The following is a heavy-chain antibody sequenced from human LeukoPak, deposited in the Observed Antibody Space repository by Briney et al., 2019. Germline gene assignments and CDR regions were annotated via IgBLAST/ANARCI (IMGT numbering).Heavy chain of an antibody. V-gene: IGHV1-2*02. D-gene: IGHD6-19*01. CDR3: ARDDSSGWYEFNYYYYYMDV. CDR1: GYTFTGYY. Sequence: ASVKVSCKASGYTFTGYYMHWVRQAPGQGLEWMGWINPNSGGTNYAQKFQGRVTMTRDTSISTAYMELSRLRSDDTAVYYCARDDSSGWYEFNYYYYYMDVWGKGTTVTVSS. CDR2: INPNSGGT. J-gene: IGHJ6*03.